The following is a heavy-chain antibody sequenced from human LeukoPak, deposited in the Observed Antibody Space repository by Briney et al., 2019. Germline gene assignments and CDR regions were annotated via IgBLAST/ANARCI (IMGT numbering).Heavy chain of an antibody. J-gene: IGHJ4*02. CDR2: FDPEDGET. D-gene: IGHD3-9*01. V-gene: IGHV1-24*01. CDR1: GYTLTELS. Sequence: ASVKVSCKVSGYTLTELSMHWVRQAPGKGLAWMGGFDPEDGETIYAQKFQGRVTMTEDTSTDTAYMELSSLRSEDTAVYYWATQYDILTGYRYWGQGTLVTVSS. CDR3: ATQYDILTGYRY.